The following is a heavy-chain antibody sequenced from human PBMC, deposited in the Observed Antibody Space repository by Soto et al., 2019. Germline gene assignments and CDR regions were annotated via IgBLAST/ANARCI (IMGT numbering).Heavy chain of an antibody. CDR1: GYTFTGYY. Sequence: ASVKVSCKASGYTFTGYYMHWVRQAPGQGLGWMGWINPNSGGTNYAQKFQGWVTMTRDTSISTAYMELSRLRSDDTAVYYCARGYSGYDFPENWFDPWGQGTLVTVSS. CDR2: INPNSGGT. D-gene: IGHD5-12*01. J-gene: IGHJ5*02. V-gene: IGHV1-2*04. CDR3: ARGYSGYDFPENWFDP.